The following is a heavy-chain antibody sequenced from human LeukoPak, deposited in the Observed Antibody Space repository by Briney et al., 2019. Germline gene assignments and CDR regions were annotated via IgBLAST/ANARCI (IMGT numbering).Heavy chain of an antibody. D-gene: IGHD2-15*01. CDR1: GGSITSYY. V-gene: IGHV4-34*01. J-gene: IGHJ4*02. CDR2: INHGGST. Sequence: SETLSLTCTVSGGSITSYYWTWIRQPAGKGLEWIGEINHGGSTNYNPSLKSRVMISVDTSRNQFSLKLSSVTAADTAVYYCARWSLIASFDYWGQGTLVTVSS. CDR3: ARWSLIASFDY.